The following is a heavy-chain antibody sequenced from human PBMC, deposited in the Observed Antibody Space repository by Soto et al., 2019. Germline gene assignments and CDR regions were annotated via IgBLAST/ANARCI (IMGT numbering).Heavy chain of an antibody. J-gene: IGHJ6*02. CDR2: IVGSGGST. V-gene: IGHV3-23*01. D-gene: IGHD6-13*01. CDR3: AXPWYSRTGPYYYYGLDV. Sequence: HPGGSLRLSCVASGFTLSDYAMTWVRQAPGKGLEWVSAIVGSGGSTYYADSVKGRFTISRDNSKNTLFLQMNSLRAEDTALYYCAXPWYSRTGPYYYYGLDVWGQGTTVTVSS. CDR1: GFTLSDYA.